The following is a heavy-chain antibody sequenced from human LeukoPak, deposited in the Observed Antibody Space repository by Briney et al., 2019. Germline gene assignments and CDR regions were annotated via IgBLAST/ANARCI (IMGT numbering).Heavy chain of an antibody. CDR3: ARGGHYGSGNDFRFDP. CDR2: INHSGST. D-gene: IGHD3-10*01. J-gene: IGHJ5*02. Sequence: SETLSLTCAVYGGSFSGYYWSWIRQPPGKGLEWIGEINHSGSTNYNPSLKSRVTISVDTSKNQFSLKLKSVTAADTAVYYCARGGHYGSGNDFRFDPWGQGTLVTVSS. CDR1: GGSFSGYY. V-gene: IGHV4-34*01.